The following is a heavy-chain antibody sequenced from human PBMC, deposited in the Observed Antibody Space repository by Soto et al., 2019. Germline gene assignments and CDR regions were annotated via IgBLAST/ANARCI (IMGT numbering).Heavy chain of an antibody. CDR2: IHFSGSTNYN. Sequence: SETLSLTCTVSGDSLTSSYWSWIRKPPGKGLEWIGYIHFSGSTNYNNYNPSLKSRVTISEDTSKNQLSLKLSSVTAADTAVYYCARQGTVAGNFGWIYWGQGTPVTVSS. CDR1: GDSLTSSY. CDR3: ARQGTVAGNFGWIY. V-gene: IGHV4-59*08. D-gene: IGHD6-19*01. J-gene: IGHJ4*02.